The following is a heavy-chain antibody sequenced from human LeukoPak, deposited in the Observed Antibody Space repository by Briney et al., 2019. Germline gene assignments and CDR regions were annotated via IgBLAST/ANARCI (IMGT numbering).Heavy chain of an antibody. CDR1: GFTFSITY. D-gene: IGHD6-19*01. V-gene: IGHV3-66*01. Sequence: GGSLRLSCAASGFTFSITYMAWVRQTPGKGLEWVSVIYGGGDTKYADSVKGRFTVARDNSKKTLYLQMTNLRVEDTAVNYCTRVQFQWFDPWGQGALVTVSS. CDR3: TRVQFQWFDP. CDR2: IYGGGDT. J-gene: IGHJ5*02.